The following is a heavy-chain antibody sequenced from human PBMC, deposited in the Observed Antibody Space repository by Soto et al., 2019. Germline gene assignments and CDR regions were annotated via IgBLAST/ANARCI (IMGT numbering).Heavy chain of an antibody. D-gene: IGHD6-19*01. CDR3: AKDPGQWPPGY. V-gene: IGHV3-53*01. J-gene: IGHJ4*02. CDR1: GFTVSDNY. CDR2: IYSDVYSAGTT. Sequence: PGGSLRLSCAASGFTVSDNYMTWVRQAPGKGLEWVSLIYSDVYSAGTTYYADSVKGRFTIFRDNSKNTLYLQMDSLRAEDTAVYYCAKDPGQWPPGYWGQGTLVTVSS.